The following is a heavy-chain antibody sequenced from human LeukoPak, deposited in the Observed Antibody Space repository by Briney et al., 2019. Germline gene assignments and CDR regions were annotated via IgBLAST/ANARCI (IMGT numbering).Heavy chain of an antibody. J-gene: IGHJ6*03. CDR1: GGSISSSSYY. Sequence: PSETLSLTCTVSGGSISSSSYYWGWIRQPPGKGLEWIGSIYYSGSTYYNPSLKSRVTISVDTSKNQFSLKLSSVTAADTAVYYCARLDSSGSYYHYYYYMDVWGKGTTVTISS. CDR2: IYYSGST. CDR3: ARLDSSGSYYHYYYYMDV. D-gene: IGHD3-22*01. V-gene: IGHV4-39*01.